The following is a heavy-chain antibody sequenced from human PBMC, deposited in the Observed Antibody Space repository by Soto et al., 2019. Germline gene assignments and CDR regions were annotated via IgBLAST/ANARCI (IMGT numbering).Heavy chain of an antibody. CDR1: GYTFTRYN. J-gene: IGHJ4*02. CDR2: INPSGGTT. V-gene: IGHV1-46*01. D-gene: IGHD2-15*01. Sequence: ASVKFSCKASGYTFTRYNVHWVRQAPGQGLEWMAIINPSGGTTYYVQKFEGRVTLTTDTSTSTVYMELSSLRSDDTAVYYCARVRGGGSEYFFDYWGQGTLVTVSS. CDR3: ARVRGGGSEYFFDY.